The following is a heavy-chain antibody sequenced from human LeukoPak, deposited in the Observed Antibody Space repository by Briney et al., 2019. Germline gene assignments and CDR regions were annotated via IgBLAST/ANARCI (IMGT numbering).Heavy chain of an antibody. CDR1: GYTFSGYY. J-gene: IGHJ4*02. Sequence: ASVKVSCKASGYTFSGYYTHWVRQAPGQGLEWMGWINPNSGATNYAQKFQGRVTMTRDTSITTAYMELTSLRSDDTAVYYCARAPLEGFDYWGQGSLVTVSS. CDR3: ARAPLEGFDY. V-gene: IGHV1-2*02. CDR2: INPNSGAT.